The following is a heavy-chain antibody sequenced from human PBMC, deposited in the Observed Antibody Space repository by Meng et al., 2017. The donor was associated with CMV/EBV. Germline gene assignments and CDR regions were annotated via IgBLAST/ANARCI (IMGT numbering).Heavy chain of an antibody. CDR2: INHSGST. J-gene: IGHJ4*02. D-gene: IGHD3-3*01. CDR3: ARGRTGEHDFWSGYWADY. CDR1: GGAFSGSY. V-gene: IGHV4-34*01. Sequence: AVMGTPSPTLARTCPVDGGAFSGSYWRWTRQPPGKGLECIGEINHSGSTNYNPSLKSRVTISVDTSKNQFSLKLSSVTAADTAVYYCARGRTGEHDFWSGYWADYWGQGTLVTVSS.